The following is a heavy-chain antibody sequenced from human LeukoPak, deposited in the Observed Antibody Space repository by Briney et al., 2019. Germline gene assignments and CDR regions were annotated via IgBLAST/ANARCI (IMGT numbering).Heavy chain of an antibody. CDR2: IYPGDSDT. D-gene: IGHD3-22*01. CDR3: ARGRVEVFHYDSSGYRKDEGPFDI. V-gene: IGHV5-51*01. Sequence: GESLKISCKGSGSNFTSYWIAWVRQMPGKGLEWMGIIYPGDSDTRYSPSFQGQVTISADKSISTAYLQWSSLKASDTAMYYCARGRVEVFHYDSSGYRKDEGPFDIWGQGTLVTVSS. J-gene: IGHJ3*02. CDR1: GSNFTSYW.